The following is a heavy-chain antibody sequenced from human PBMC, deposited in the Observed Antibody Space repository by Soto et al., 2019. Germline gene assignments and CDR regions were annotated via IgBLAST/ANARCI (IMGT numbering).Heavy chain of an antibody. D-gene: IGHD6-13*01. CDR1: GYTFTSYD. V-gene: IGHV1-8*01. Sequence: ASVKVSCKASGYTFTSYDINWVRQATGQGLEWMGWMNPNSGNTGYAQKFQGRVTMTRNTSISTAYMELSSLRSEDTAVYYCARGGREQQLAYYWGQGTLVTVSS. CDR3: ARGGREQQLAYY. J-gene: IGHJ4*02. CDR2: MNPNSGNT.